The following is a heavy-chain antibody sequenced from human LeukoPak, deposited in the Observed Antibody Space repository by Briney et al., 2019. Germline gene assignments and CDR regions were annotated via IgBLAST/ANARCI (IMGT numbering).Heavy chain of an antibody. V-gene: IGHV1-8*03. D-gene: IGHD2-2*02. Sequence: GASVKVSCKASGYTFTSYDINWVRQATGQGLEWKGWMNPNSGNTGYAQKFRGRVTITRNTSISTAYMELSSLRSEDTAVYYCARAPLGLIVVVPAAIRERYYYYYYMDVWGKGTTVTVSS. CDR3: ARAPLGLIVVVPAAIRERYYYYYYMDV. CDR2: MNPNSGNT. J-gene: IGHJ6*03. CDR1: GYTFTSYD.